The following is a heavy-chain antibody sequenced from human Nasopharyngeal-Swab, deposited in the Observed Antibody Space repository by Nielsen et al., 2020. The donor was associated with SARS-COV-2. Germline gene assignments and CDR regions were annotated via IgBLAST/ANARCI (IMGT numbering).Heavy chain of an antibody. Sequence: KVSCKGSGYSFTSYWIGWVSQMPGKGLEWMGIIYPGDSDTRYSPSFQGQVTISADKSISTAYLQWSSLKASDTAMYYCARDEGVYSSSSRGAFDIWGQGTMVTVSS. CDR2: IYPGDSDT. CDR1: GYSFTSYW. D-gene: IGHD6-6*01. CDR3: ARDEGVYSSSSRGAFDI. V-gene: IGHV5-51*01. J-gene: IGHJ3*02.